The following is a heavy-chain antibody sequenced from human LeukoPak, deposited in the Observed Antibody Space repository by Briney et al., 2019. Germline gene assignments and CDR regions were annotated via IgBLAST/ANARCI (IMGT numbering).Heavy chain of an antibody. V-gene: IGHV4-4*07. D-gene: IGHD2-2*02. Sequence: SETLSLTCTVSGGSISSYYWSWIRQPAGKGLEWIGRIYTSGSTNYNPSLKSRVTISVDTSKNQFSLKLSSVTAADTAVYYCARDWYCSSTSCYREAFDIWGQGTMVTVSS. CDR2: IYTSGST. CDR1: GGSISSYY. CDR3: ARDWYCSSTSCYREAFDI. J-gene: IGHJ3*02.